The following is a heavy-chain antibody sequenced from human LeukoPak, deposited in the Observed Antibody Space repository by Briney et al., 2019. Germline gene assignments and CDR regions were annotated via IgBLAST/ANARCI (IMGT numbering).Heavy chain of an antibody. CDR3: ARQMSSSWTDYYYYGMDV. CDR2: IYHSGST. V-gene: IGHV4-30-2*01. J-gene: IGHJ6*02. Sequence: SETLSLTCTVSGGSISSGGYYWSWIRQPPGKGLEWIGYIYHSGSTYYNPSLKSRVTISVDRSKNQFSLKLSSVTAADTAVYYCARQMSSSWTDYYYYGMDVWGQGTTVTVSS. D-gene: IGHD6-13*01. CDR1: GGSISSGGYY.